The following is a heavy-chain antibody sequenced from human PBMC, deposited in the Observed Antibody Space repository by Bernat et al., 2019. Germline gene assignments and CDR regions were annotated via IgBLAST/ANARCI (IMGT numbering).Heavy chain of an antibody. CDR3: ARAPAYSGYDYSYFDY. CDR1: GGSISSYY. V-gene: IGHV4-59*01. Sequence: QVQLQESGPGLVKPSETLSLTCTVSGGSISSYYWSWIRQPPGKGLEWIGYIYYSGSTNYNPSLKSRVTISVDTSKNQFSLKLSSVTAADTAVYYCARAPAYSGYDYSYFDYWGQGTLVTVSS. CDR2: IYYSGST. J-gene: IGHJ4*02. D-gene: IGHD5-12*01.